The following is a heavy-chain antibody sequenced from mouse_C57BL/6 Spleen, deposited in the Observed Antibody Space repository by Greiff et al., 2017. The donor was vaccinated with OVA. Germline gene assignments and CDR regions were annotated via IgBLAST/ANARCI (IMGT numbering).Heavy chain of an antibody. CDR3: ARWGSLSSPYFDV. CDR1: GYTFTTYP. J-gene: IGHJ1*03. CDR2: FHPYNDDT. V-gene: IGHV1-47*01. Sequence: VKLQQSGAELVKPGASVKMSCKASGYTFTTYPIEWMKQNHGKSLEWIGNFHPYNDDTKYNEKFKGKATLTVEKSSSTVYLELSRLTSDDSAVYYCARWGSLSSPYFDVWGTGTTVTVSS. D-gene: IGHD1-1*01.